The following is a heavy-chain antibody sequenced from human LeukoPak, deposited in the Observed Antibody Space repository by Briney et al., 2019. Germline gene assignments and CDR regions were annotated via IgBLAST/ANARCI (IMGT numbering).Heavy chain of an antibody. J-gene: IGHJ6*02. D-gene: IGHD5-24*01. CDR2: TYYRSKWYN. CDR1: GDSVSSNSAA. Sequence: SQTLSLTCAISGDSVSSNSAAWNWIRQSPSRGLEWLGRTYYRSKWYNDYAVSVKSRITINPDTSKNQFSLQLNSVTPEDTAVYYCARDRGGDGYNYGPSYYYYGMDVWGQGTTVTVSS. V-gene: IGHV6-1*01. CDR3: ARDRGGDGYNYGPSYYYYGMDV.